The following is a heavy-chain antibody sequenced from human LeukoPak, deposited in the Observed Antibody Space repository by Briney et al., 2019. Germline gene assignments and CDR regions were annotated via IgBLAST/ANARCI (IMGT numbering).Heavy chain of an antibody. J-gene: IGHJ4*02. CDR3: ARNQTYSGSGIYTYFDY. D-gene: IGHD3-10*01. V-gene: IGHV4-4*07. Sequence: SETLSLTCTVSGGSISSYYWSWIRQPAGKGLEWIGRIYTSGSTNYNPSLRSRVTISADTSKNHFSLKLTSVTAADTAVYYCARNQTYSGSGIYTYFDYWGQGILVTVSS. CDR1: GGSISSYY. CDR2: IYTSGST.